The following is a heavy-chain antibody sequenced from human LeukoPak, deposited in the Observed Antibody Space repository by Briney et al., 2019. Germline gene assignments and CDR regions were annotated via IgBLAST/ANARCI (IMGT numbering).Heavy chain of an antibody. CDR2: IYYSGTT. D-gene: IGHD2-2*01. CDR1: GGSMSSYY. J-gene: IGHJ4*02. Sequence: SETLSLTCTVSGGSMSSYYWGWIRQPPEKGLEYIGYIYYSGTTNYNPSLKSRVTMSVDTSKNQFSLKLSSVTAADTAVYYCARSNGVPAATDYWGQGTLVTVSS. V-gene: IGHV4-59*12. CDR3: ARSNGVPAATDY.